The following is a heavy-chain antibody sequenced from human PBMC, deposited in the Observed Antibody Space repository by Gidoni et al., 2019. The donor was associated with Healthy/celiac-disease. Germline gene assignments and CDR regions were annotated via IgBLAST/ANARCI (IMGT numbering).Heavy chain of an antibody. Sequence: EVQLVQSGAAVKKPGVALKSSWKGSGYSFTSYWLGWVLQMPGKGLEWIGIIYPGDSDTRYSPSFQGQVTISADKSISTAYLQWSSLKASDTAMYYCARHSETGGAFDIWGQGTMVTVSS. D-gene: IGHD1-1*01. CDR3: ARHSETGGAFDI. J-gene: IGHJ3*02. CDR1: GYSFTSYW. CDR2: IYPGDSDT. V-gene: IGHV5-51*01.